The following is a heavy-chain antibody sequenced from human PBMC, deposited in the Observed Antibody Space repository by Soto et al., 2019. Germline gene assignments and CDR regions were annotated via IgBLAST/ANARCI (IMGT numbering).Heavy chain of an antibody. D-gene: IGHD1-1*01. V-gene: IGHV1-18*01. Sequence: QVQLVQSGAEVKKPGASVKVSCKASGYTLNNNYGISWVRQAPGQGLEWIGWINSYNGVTNNARKFQDRVALTTDASTTTAYMELRSLTSDDTAVYYCARDRQNDGSLAYWGQGTLVTVSS. CDR1: GYTLNNNYG. CDR2: INSYNGVT. J-gene: IGHJ4*02. CDR3: ARDRQNDGSLAY.